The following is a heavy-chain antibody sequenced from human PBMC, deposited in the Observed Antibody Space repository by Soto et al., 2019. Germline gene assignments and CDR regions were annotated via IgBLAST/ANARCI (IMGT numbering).Heavy chain of an antibody. CDR1: GYTINKYS. CDR2: ISASNGNT. V-gene: IGHV1-18*04. Sequence: QGQLVQSGAEVTKPGASVKVSCKASGYTINKYSISWVRQAPGQGLEWMGWISASNGNTDFAQKFQGRVTMAIDTSTSTAYMELRSLRSDDTAVFYCTRGHGDFAGDFDYWGQGTLVTVSS. J-gene: IGHJ4*02. CDR3: TRGHGDFAGDFDY. D-gene: IGHD4-17*01.